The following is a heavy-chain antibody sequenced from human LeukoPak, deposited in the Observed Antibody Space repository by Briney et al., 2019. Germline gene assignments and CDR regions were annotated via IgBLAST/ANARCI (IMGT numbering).Heavy chain of an antibody. CDR3: ARDRDSYSSSSGFDP. Sequence: PGGSLRLSCAASGFTFSDFWMHWVRQVPGKGLVWVSRINSDGRSTTYADSVRGRSTISRDNARNTLFLQMDSLRDEDSAVYYCARDRDSYSSSSGFDPWGQGTLVTVSA. V-gene: IGHV3-74*01. J-gene: IGHJ5*02. CDR1: GFTFSDFW. D-gene: IGHD6-6*01. CDR2: INSDGRST.